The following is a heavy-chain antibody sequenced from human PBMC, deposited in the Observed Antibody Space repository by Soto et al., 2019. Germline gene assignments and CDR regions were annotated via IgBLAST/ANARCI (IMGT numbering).Heavy chain of an antibody. CDR3: ARVGPTLFAHYYMDV. CDR1: GYTFTSYG. D-gene: IGHD2-21*01. CDR2: ISAYNGNT. Sequence: ASVKVSCKASGYTFTSYGISWVRQAPGQGLEWMGWISAYNGNTNYAQKLQGRVTMTTDTSTSTAYMELRSLRSDDTAVYYCARVGPTLFAHYYMDVWGKGTTVTVSS. J-gene: IGHJ6*03. V-gene: IGHV1-18*01.